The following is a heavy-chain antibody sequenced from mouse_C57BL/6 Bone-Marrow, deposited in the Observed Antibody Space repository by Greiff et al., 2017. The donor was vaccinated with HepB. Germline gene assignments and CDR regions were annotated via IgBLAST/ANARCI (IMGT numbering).Heavy chain of an antibody. CDR2: IHPNSGST. Sequence: QVQLQQSGAELVKPGASVKLSCKASGYTFTSYWMHWVKQRPGQGLEWIGMIHPNSGSTNYNEKFKSKATLTVDKSSSTAYMQLSSLTSEDSAVYYCARSGTGAWFAYWGQGTLVTVSA. V-gene: IGHV1-64*01. J-gene: IGHJ3*01. D-gene: IGHD1-1*02. CDR3: ARSGTGAWFAY. CDR1: GYTFTSYW.